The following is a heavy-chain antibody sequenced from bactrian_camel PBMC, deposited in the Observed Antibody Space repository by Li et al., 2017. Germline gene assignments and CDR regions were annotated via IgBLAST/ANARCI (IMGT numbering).Heavy chain of an antibody. CDR2: IDTSGGT. V-gene: IGHV3S53*01. Sequence: VQLVESGGGSVQAGGSLRLSCAASGYTYNRNCMAWFRQAPGNEREAVAFIDTSGGTNYAYSVAGRFTISKDNAKNTLYLQMNSLKPEDTAMYYCAADEYNLGLARSYTYWGQGTRVTVS. J-gene: IGHJ4*01. CDR1: GYTYNRNC. CDR3: AADEYNLGLARSYTY. D-gene: IGHD5*01.